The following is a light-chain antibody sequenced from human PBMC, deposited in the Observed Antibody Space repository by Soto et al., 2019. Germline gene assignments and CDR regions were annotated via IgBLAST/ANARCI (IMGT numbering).Light chain of an antibody. CDR2: SND. CDR1: RSNIGTNT. Sequence: QSVLTQPPSASVSPGQRVTISCSGSRSNIGTNTVNWYQHLPGTAPKLLIFSNDQRPSGVPDRFSVSKSGTSASLAISGLQSDDEADYVCTAWDDSLNGPVFGGGTKLTVL. V-gene: IGLV1-44*01. CDR3: TAWDDSLNGPV. J-gene: IGLJ2*01.